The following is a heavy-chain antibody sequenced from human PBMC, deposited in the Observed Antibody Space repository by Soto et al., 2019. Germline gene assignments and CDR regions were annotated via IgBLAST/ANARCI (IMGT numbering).Heavy chain of an antibody. J-gene: IGHJ6*02. V-gene: IGHV5-51*01. D-gene: IGHD3-10*01. CDR2: IYPGDSDT. Sequence: GESLKISCKGSGYSFTSYWIGWVRQMPGKGLEWMGIIYPGDSDTRYSPSFQGQVTISADKSISTAYLQWSSLKASDTAMYYCARQRGPRGGYYYGMDVWGQGTPVTVSS. CDR3: ARQRGPRGGYYYGMDV. CDR1: GYSFTSYW.